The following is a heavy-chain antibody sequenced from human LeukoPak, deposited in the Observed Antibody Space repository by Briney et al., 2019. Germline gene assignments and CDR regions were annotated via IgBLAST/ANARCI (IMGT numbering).Heavy chain of an antibody. Sequence: SETLSLTCAVYGGSFSGYYWSWIRQPPGKGLEWIGEINHSGSTNYNPSLKSRVTTSVDTSKNQFSLKLSSVTAADTAVYYCARGYCSGGSCYSAYYYYYMDVWGKGTTVTVSS. D-gene: IGHD2-15*01. V-gene: IGHV4-34*01. J-gene: IGHJ6*03. CDR2: INHSGST. CDR1: GGSFSGYY. CDR3: ARGYCSGGSCYSAYYYYYMDV.